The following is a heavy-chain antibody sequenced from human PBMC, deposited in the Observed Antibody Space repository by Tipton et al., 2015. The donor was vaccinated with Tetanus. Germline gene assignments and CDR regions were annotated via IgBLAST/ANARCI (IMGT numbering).Heavy chain of an antibody. CDR1: GYNFTHYS. CDR2: IDPRDSET. CDR3: ARRRSAILSGGYHWYFDL. Sequence: QLVQSGAEVKKPGESLKISCRGSGYNFTHYSIGWVRQMPGKGLEWVGIIDPRDSETFQGHVTISADKSISTAHLRWSSLEASDTAMYFCARRRSAILSGGYHWYFDLWGRGTLVTVSS. D-gene: IGHD1-26*01. J-gene: IGHJ2*01. V-gene: IGHV5-51*01.